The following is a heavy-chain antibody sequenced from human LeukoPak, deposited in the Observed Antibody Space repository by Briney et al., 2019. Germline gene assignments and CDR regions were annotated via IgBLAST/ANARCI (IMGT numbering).Heavy chain of an antibody. CDR1: GGSISSYY. CDR2: IYYSGST. J-gene: IGHJ6*03. Sequence: SSETLSLTCTVSGGSISSYYWSSIRQPPGKGLEWIGYIYYSGSTNYNPSLKSRVTISVDTSKNQFSLKLSSVTAADTAVYYCARDAYSSSSVYYYYYMDVWGKGTTVTVSS. CDR3: ARDAYSSSSVYYYYYMDV. V-gene: IGHV4-59*01. D-gene: IGHD6-6*01.